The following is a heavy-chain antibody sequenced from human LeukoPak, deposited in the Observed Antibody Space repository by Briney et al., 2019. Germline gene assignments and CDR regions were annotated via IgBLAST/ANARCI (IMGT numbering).Heavy chain of an antibody. CDR1: GFTFISFW. J-gene: IGHJ4*02. D-gene: IGHD2-2*02. V-gene: IGHV3-7*01. CDR2: IRKGGSEK. CDR3: ARGSRYCSSTSCYSFDY. Sequence: PGGSLGFSCAASGFTFISFWMSWFRQAPGKGLEWVANIRKGGSEKYYVDSVRGRFTISRDNAKNSLYLQMNSLRAEDTAVYYCARGSRYCSSTSCYSFDYWGQGTLVTVSS.